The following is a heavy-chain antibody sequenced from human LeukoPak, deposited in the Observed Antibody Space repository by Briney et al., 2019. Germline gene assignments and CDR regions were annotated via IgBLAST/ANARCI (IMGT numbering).Heavy chain of an antibody. Sequence: GGSLRLSCAASRFTVSSNYMSWVRQAPGKGLEWVSVIYSGGSTYYADSVKGRFTISRDNSKNTLYLQMNSLRAEDTAVYYCARDEGGYSYGYNWGQGTLVTVSS. V-gene: IGHV3-53*01. CDR1: RFTVSSNY. CDR3: ARDEGGYSYGYN. CDR2: IYSGGST. J-gene: IGHJ4*02. D-gene: IGHD5-18*01.